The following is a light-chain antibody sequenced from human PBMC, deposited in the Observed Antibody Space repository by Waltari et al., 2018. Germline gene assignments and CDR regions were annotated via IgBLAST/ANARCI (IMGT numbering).Light chain of an antibody. CDR2: KVS. Sequence: DVVMTQSPLSLPVTLGQPASISCKSSQSLVHSDGNTYLAWFQQRPGQSPRRLIYKVSNRASGVPDRFIASGSGTDFTLKISRVEAEDVGFYYCMQGTHWPLTFGGGTKVEIK. CDR1: QSLVHSDGNTY. CDR3: MQGTHWPLT. V-gene: IGKV2-30*02. J-gene: IGKJ4*01.